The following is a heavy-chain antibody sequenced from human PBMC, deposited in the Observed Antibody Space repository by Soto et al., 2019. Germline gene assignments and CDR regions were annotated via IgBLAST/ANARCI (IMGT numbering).Heavy chain of an antibody. CDR1: GGTFSSYT. V-gene: IGHV1-69*04. Sequence: ASVKVSCKASGGTFSSYTISWVRQAPGQGLEWMGRIIPILGIANYAQKFQGRVTITADKSTSTAYMELSSLRSEDTAVYYCARDRAVAGYGNYFDYWGQGTLVTVSS. CDR3: ARDRAVAGYGNYFDY. D-gene: IGHD6-19*01. CDR2: IIPILGIA. J-gene: IGHJ4*02.